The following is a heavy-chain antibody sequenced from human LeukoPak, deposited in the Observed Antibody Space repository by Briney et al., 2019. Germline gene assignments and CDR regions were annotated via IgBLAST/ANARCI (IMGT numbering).Heavy chain of an antibody. Sequence: ASVNVSCEASGYTLTSYVVHWGRRAPGQRREWMGWVTAGDGNRRYSQGCQSRVTITRDTSASTAYMELSSLRSEDKAVFYCARDSGYFYFDYWGQVTLVTVSS. D-gene: IGHD3-22*01. CDR3: ARDSGYFYFDY. J-gene: IGHJ4*02. CDR2: VTAGDGNR. V-gene: IGHV1-3*01. CDR1: GYTLTSYV.